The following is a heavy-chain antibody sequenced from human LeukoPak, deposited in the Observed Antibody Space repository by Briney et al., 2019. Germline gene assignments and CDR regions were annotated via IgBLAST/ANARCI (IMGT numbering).Heavy chain of an antibody. CDR3: ARLYGSGWPYYYYYMDV. CDR1: GVSISSGSNY. CDR2: IYSSGST. V-gene: IGHV4-39*07. Sequence: SETLSLTCRVSGVSISSGSNYWGWIRQPPGKTLEWIGSIYSSGSTYYNSSLKSRVIILIDTAKNHFSLNLSSVTAADTAVYYCARLYGSGWPYYYYYMDVWGKGTTVTISS. J-gene: IGHJ6*03. D-gene: IGHD3-10*01.